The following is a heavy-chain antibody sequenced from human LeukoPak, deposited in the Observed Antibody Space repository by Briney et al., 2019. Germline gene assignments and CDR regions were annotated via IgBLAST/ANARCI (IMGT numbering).Heavy chain of an antibody. J-gene: IGHJ4*02. CDR3: ARHQTTTVRGVTFDY. CDR2: IYYSGST. V-gene: IGHV4-59*08. CDR1: GGSISSYY. Sequence: SETLSLTCTVSGGSISSYYWSWIRQPPGKGLEWIGYIYYSGSTNYNPSLKSRVTISVDTSKNQFSLKLSSVTAADTAVYYCARHQTTTVRGVTFDYWGQGTLVTVSS. D-gene: IGHD3-10*01.